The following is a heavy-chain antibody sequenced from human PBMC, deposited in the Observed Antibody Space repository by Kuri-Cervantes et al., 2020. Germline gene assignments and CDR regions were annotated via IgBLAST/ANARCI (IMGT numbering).Heavy chain of an antibody. CDR1: GFTFSSYA. D-gene: IGHD4-17*01. Sequence: GEPLKISCAASGFTFSSYAMSWVRQAPGKGLEWVSAISGSGGSTYYADSVKGRFTISRDNAKNSLYLQMNSLRAEDTALYYCAKDIWAGDPSSGAFDIWGQGTMVTVSS. CDR2: ISGSGGST. V-gene: IGHV3-23*01. J-gene: IGHJ3*02. CDR3: AKDIWAGDPSSGAFDI.